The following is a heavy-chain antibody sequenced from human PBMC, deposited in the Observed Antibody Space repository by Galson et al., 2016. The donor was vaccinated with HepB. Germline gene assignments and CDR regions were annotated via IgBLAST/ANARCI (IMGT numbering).Heavy chain of an antibody. V-gene: IGHV3-53*01. CDR3: SRGIVAAV. D-gene: IGHD2-15*01. CDR2: IYSVGST. Sequence: SLRLSCAASGISVSNNDMSWVRQGPGKGLEWLSVIYSVGSTNYADSVKGRFTISRDNSKNTVYLQMNSLRAEDTAVYYCSRGIVAAVWGQGTLVTVSS. J-gene: IGHJ4*02. CDR1: GISVSNND.